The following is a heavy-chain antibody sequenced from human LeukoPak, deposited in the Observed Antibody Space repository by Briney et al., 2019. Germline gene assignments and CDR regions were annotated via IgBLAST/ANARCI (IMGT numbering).Heavy chain of an antibody. CDR2: INPNSGGT. D-gene: IGHD3-22*01. CDR1: GYTFTGYY. V-gene: IGHV1-2*02. CDR3: ARSPYYDSSGYYAYSNWFDP. J-gene: IGHJ5*02. Sequence: GASVKVSCKASGYTFTGYYMHWVRQAPGQGLEWMGWINPNSGGTNYAQKFQGRVTMTRDTSISTAYMELSRLRSDDTAVYYCARSPYYDSSGYYAYSNWFDPWGQGTLVTVSS.